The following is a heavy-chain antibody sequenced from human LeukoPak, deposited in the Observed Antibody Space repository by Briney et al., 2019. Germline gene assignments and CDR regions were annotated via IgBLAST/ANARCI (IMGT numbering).Heavy chain of an antibody. CDR1: GGTFSSYA. V-gene: IGHV1-8*02. D-gene: IGHD5-12*01. CDR2: MNPNSGNT. Sequence: ASVKVSCKASGGTFSSYAINWVRQATGQGLEWMGWMNPNSGNTGYAQKFQGRVTMTRNTSISTAYMELSSLRSEDTAVYYCARDGMGAVDIVALWGMDVWGQGTTVTVSS. J-gene: IGHJ6*02. CDR3: ARDGMGAVDIVALWGMDV.